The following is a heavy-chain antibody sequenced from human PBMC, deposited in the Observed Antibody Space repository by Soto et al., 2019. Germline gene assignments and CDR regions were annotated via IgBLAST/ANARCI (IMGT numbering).Heavy chain of an antibody. V-gene: IGHV1-18*01. J-gene: IGHJ4*02. CDR1: GYTFTSYG. CDR3: ARVRDSSGYYYGGYDY. CDR2: ISAYNGNT. D-gene: IGHD3-22*01. Sequence: SVKVSCKASGYTFTSYGISWVRQAPGQGLEWMGWISAYNGNTNYAQKLQGRVTMTTDTSTSTAYMELRSLRSDDTAVYYCARVRDSSGYYYGGYDYWGQGTLVTVSS.